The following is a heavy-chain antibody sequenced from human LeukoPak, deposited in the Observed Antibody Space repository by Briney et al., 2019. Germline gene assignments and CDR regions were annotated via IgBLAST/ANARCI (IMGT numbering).Heavy chain of an antibody. Sequence: SSETLSLTCTVSGDSISSSSYYWGWIRQPPGKGLEWIGSIYYSGSTYYNPSLKSRVTISVDTSKNQFSLKLSSVTAADTAVYYCARHEYSSGWYTFDYWGQGTLVTASS. D-gene: IGHD6-19*01. CDR3: ARHEYSSGWYTFDY. J-gene: IGHJ4*02. CDR1: GDSISSSSYY. CDR2: IYYSGST. V-gene: IGHV4-39*01.